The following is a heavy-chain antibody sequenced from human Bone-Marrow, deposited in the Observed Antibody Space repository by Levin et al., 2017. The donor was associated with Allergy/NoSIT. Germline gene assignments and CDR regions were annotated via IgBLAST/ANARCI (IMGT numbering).Heavy chain of an antibody. CDR1: GFTFSSYA. CDR3: AKENTRYYFGSGSYYSPPYYFDY. D-gene: IGHD3-10*01. Sequence: PGESLKISCAASGFTFSSYAMIWVRQAPGKGLEWVSGINGAGGGTYYADSVKGRFTISRDNSKNTLYLQMNSLRGEDTAVYYCAKENTRYYFGSGSYYSPPYYFDYWGQGTLVTVSS. V-gene: IGHV3-23*01. J-gene: IGHJ4*02. CDR2: INGAGGGT.